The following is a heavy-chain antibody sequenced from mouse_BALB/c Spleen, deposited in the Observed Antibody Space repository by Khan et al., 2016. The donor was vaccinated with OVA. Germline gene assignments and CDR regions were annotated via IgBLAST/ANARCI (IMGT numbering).Heavy chain of an antibody. CDR2: INPHIGET. Sequence: EVKLEESGPELVKPGASVKISCKASGYSFTGYFMNWVMQSHGQSLEWIGRINPHIGETFYNQKFKGMATLTVDESSSTAHMELRSLASEDSAVYYCTRIYGSDFDYWGQGTTLTVAS. CDR3: TRIYGSDFDY. CDR1: GYSFTGYF. J-gene: IGHJ2*01. D-gene: IGHD1-1*01. V-gene: IGHV1-20*02.